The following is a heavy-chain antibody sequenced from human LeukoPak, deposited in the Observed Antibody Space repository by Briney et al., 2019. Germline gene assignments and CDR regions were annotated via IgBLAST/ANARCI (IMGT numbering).Heavy chain of an antibody. V-gene: IGHV3-23*01. J-gene: IGHJ6*03. CDR3: AKGPEYYYYMDV. Sequence: AGGSLRLSCAASGFTFSSYAMSWVRQAPGKGLEWVSAISGSGGSTYYADSVKGRFTISRDNSKNTLYLQMNSLRAEDTAVYYCAKGPEYYYYMDVWGKGTTVTVSS. CDR2: ISGSGGST. CDR1: GFTFSSYA.